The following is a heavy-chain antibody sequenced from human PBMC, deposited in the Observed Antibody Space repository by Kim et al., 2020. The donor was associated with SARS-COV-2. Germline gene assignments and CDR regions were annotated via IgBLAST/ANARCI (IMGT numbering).Heavy chain of an antibody. CDR3: ARGRGGYDHRGPLDY. J-gene: IGHJ4*02. V-gene: IGHV4-59*01. CDR1: GGSISSYY. Sequence: SETLSLTCTVSGGSISSYYWSWIRQPPGKGLEWIGYIYYSGSTNYNPSLKSRVTISVDTSKNQFSLKLSSVTAADTAVYYCARGRGGYDHRGPLDYWGQG. CDR2: IYYSGST. D-gene: IGHD5-12*01.